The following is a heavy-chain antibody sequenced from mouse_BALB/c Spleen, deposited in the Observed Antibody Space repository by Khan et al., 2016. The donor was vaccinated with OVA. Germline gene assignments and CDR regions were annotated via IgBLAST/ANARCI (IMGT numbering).Heavy chain of an antibody. J-gene: IGHJ2*01. CDR2: IWAGGST. V-gene: IGHV2-9*02. Sequence: VQLQQSGPGLVAPSQSLPITCTVSGFSLTRHGIHWVRQPPGKGLEWLGIIWAGGSTNYNSALMSRLSITKDSSKSQVFLKMNSLQTDDTAIYYCARNREPDYFDYWGQGTTLTVSS. CDR3: ARNREPDYFDY. CDR1: GFSLTRHG.